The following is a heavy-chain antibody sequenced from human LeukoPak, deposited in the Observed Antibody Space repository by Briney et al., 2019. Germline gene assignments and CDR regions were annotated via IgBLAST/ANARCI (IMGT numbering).Heavy chain of an antibody. CDR1: GGSFSGYY. D-gene: IGHD3-10*01. CDR3: ARGGTYYYGSGSYYRKTRPYYYGMDV. J-gene: IGHJ6*02. Sequence: SETLSLTCAVYGGSFSGYYWSWIRQPPGKGLEWIGEINHSGSTNYNPSLKSRVTISVDTSKNQFSLKLSSVTAADTAVYYCARGGTYYYGSGSYYRKTRPYYYGMDVWGQGTTVTVSS. V-gene: IGHV4-34*01. CDR2: INHSGST.